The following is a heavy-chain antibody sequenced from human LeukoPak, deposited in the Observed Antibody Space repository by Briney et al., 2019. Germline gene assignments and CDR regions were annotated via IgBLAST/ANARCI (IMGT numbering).Heavy chain of an antibody. J-gene: IGHJ4*02. CDR1: GFTFSSYW. CDR3: ARGVAAAVYYFDY. V-gene: IGHV3-74*01. Sequence: PGGSLRLSCAASGFTFSSYWMHWVRQAPGKGLVWVSRINSDGSSTSYADSVKGRFTISRDNAKNTLYLQMNSLRPEDTAVYYCARGVAAAVYYFDYWGQGTLVTVSS. D-gene: IGHD6-13*01. CDR2: INSDGSST.